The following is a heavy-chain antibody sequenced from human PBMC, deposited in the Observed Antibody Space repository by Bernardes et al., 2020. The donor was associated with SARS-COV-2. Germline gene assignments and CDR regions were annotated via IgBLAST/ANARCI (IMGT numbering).Heavy chain of an antibody. V-gene: IGHV4-59*08. CDR2: IYYSGST. J-gene: IGHJ6*02. CDR3: ARYDFWSGYSSRGGMDV. CDR1: GGSISSYY. Sequence: SETLSLTCTVSGGSISSYYWSWIRQPPGKGLEWIGYIYYSGSTNYNPSLKSRVTISVDTSKNQFSLKLSSVTAADTAVYYCARYDFWSGYSSRGGMDVWGQGTTVTVSS. D-gene: IGHD3-3*01.